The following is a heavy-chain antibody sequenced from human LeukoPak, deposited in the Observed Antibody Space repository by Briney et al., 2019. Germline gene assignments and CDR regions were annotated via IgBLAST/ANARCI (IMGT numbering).Heavy chain of an antibody. Sequence: PGGSLRLSCAASGFTFSGYYMSWIRQAPGKGLEWVSYISSSGSTIYYADSVKGRFTISRDNAKNSLYLQMNSLRAEGTAVYYCARDPYSSSWYTPAFFDYWGQGTLVTVSS. J-gene: IGHJ4*02. V-gene: IGHV3-11*04. CDR2: ISSSGSTI. CDR3: ARDPYSSSWYTPAFFDY. D-gene: IGHD6-13*01. CDR1: GFTFSGYY.